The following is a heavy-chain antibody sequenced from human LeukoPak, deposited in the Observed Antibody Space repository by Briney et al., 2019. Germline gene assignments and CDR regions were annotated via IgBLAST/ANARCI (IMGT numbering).Heavy chain of an antibody. CDR2: ISSSSRTM. D-gene: IGHD2-15*01. CDR3: ARVAATPYQYYYMDV. CDR1: GFTISSYN. Sequence: GGSLRLSCAASGFTISSYNMNWVRQAPGKGQERVSYISSSSRTMYDADSVKGRFTISRDNAKNSLFLQMSSLRAEDTAVYYCARVAATPYQYYYMDVWGKGTTVTVSS. V-gene: IGHV3-48*01. J-gene: IGHJ6*03.